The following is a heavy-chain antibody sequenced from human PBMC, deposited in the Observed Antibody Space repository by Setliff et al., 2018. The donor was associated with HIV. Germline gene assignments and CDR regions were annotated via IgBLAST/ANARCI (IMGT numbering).Heavy chain of an antibody. V-gene: IGHV3-23*01. CDR3: AKPRAYGDSSGYYSYFDY. J-gene: IGHJ4*02. Sequence: GGSLRLSCAPSGFTFGSYAMSWVRQAPGKGLEWVSVISGSGDSTFYADSLKGRLTMTRDTSTNTVYMELSSLRSEDTAVYYCAKPRAYGDSSGYYSYFDYWGQGTLVTVSS. CDR1: GFTFGSYA. CDR2: ISGSGDST. D-gene: IGHD3-22*01.